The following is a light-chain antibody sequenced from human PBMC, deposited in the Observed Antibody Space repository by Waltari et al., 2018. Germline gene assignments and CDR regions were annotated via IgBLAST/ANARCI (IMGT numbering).Light chain of an antibody. CDR1: QSVRSN. CDR2: DGS. Sequence: EIVMTQSPATLSVSPGERVTLSCRASQSVRSNLALYQQKPGQGPRLLIYDGSTRATGIPARFSGSGSGTDFTLTISSLQSEDFAIYYCHQSDDWPPYSFGQGTKLEIK. V-gene: IGKV3-15*01. CDR3: HQSDDWPPYS. J-gene: IGKJ2*03.